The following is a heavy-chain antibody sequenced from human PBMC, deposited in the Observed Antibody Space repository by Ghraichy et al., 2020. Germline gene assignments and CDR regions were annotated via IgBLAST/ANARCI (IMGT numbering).Heavy chain of an antibody. CDR2: ITTRGNR. Sequence: GGSLRLSCSASGITLSNYVMHWVRQAPGKGLEHVSGITTRGNRYYGDSVRGRFTISRDSSKNTLFLQMSGLRVEDTAVYYCVRAEGAYWYFDVWGRGTLVTVSS. CDR3: VRAEGAYWYFDV. D-gene: IGHD4/OR15-4a*01. CDR1: GITLSNYV. V-gene: IGHV3-64D*09. J-gene: IGHJ2*01.